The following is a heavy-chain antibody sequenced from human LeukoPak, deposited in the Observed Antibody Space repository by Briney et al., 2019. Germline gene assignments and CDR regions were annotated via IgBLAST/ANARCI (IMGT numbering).Heavy chain of an antibody. CDR1: GFTFSNYV. CDR3: AKCNNACDEIDY. V-gene: IGHV3-23*01. CDR2: ISGSAGDT. D-gene: IGHD1/OR15-1a*01. J-gene: IGHJ4*02. Sequence: GGSLRLSCAASGFTFSNYVMSWVRQAPGKGLEWVSGISGSAGDTYYADSVKGRFTISRDNSKNTLYLQLNSLRAEDTAVYYCAKCNNACDEIDYWGQGTLVTVSS.